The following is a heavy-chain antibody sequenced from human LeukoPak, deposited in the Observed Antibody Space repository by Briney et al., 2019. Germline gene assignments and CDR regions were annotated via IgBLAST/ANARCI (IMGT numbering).Heavy chain of an antibody. CDR2: FYYSRTT. V-gene: IGHV4-31*03. D-gene: IGHD4-17*01. CDR1: GGSISRGGYY. J-gene: IGHJ4*02. CDR3: ARGDYGLYFFDS. Sequence: SQTLSLTCTVSGGSISRGGYYWNWIRQHPREGLEWIGYFYYSRTTSYNPSLKSRATISVDRSNNQFSLKLSSVIAADTAVYYCARGDYGLYFFDSWGRGTLVTVSS.